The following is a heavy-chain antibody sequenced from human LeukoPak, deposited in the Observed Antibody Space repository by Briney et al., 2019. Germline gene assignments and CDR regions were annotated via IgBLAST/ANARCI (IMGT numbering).Heavy chain of an antibody. CDR3: VSFYETY. CDR1: GFTLSGHA. Sequence: GGSLRLSCAASGFTLSGHAMNWVRQAPGKGLEWVSAITSSGGRTYYADSVKGRFTISRDNAKNTVYLQMNSLRAEDTAVYYCVSFYETYWGRGTLVTVSS. CDR2: ITSSGGRT. J-gene: IGHJ4*02. D-gene: IGHD2/OR15-2a*01. V-gene: IGHV3-23*01.